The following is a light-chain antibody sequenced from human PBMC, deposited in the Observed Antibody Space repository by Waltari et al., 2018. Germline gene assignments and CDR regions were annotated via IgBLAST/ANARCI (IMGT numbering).Light chain of an antibody. J-gene: IGKJ1*01. Sequence: DIVMTQSPDSLAVSLGERATINCRSSQRVLFRSDNKNYLAWYQQKPGQPPKLLIYWASTRESGVPDRFSGSGSGTDFTLTISSLQAEDVAVYYCQQYYSTPLLFGQGTKVEIK. V-gene: IGKV4-1*01. CDR1: QRVLFRSDNKNY. CDR3: QQYYSTPLL. CDR2: WAS.